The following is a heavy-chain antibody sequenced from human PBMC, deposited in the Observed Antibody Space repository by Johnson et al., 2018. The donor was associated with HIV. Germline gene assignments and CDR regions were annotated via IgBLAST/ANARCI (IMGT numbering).Heavy chain of an antibody. V-gene: IGHV3-33*01. J-gene: IGHJ3*02. CDR3: ARRSWAFDAFDI. CDR2: IWYDGSNK. CDR1: GFTFSSYG. Sequence: QVQLVESGGGVVQPGRSLRLSCAASGFTFSSYGMHWVRQAPGKGLEWVAVIWYDGSNKNYADSVKGRFTISRDNSKNTLYLQMNSLRAEDTAVYYCARRSWAFDAFDIWGQGTMVTVSS.